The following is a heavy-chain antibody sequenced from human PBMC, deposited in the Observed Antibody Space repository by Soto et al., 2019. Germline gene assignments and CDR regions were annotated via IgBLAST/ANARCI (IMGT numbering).Heavy chain of an antibody. Sequence: QVRLQEWGPGLVKPSQTLSLKCSVSGGSITTGGRYWSWIRQLPGKGLEWIGDIYYSGNTYYNASLKRRVTISVEASNNQFSLKLSSVTAADTAVYYCAQSLVFTGGDGFDIWGQGRLVTVSS. CDR2: IYYSGNT. CDR3: AQSLVFTGGDGFDI. D-gene: IGHD1-1*01. CDR1: GGSITTGGRY. V-gene: IGHV4-31*02. J-gene: IGHJ3*02.